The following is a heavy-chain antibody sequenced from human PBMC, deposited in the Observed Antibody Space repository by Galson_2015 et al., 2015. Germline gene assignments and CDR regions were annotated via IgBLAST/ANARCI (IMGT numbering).Heavy chain of an antibody. D-gene: IGHD3-10*01. CDR3: ARTWFGELGASFDY. CDR1: GFTFSSYS. Sequence: SLRLSCAASGFTFSSYSMNWVRQAPGKGLEWVSYISSSSSTIYYADSVKGRFTISRDNAKNSLYLQMNSLRAEDTAVYYCARTWFGELGASFDYWGQGTLVTVSS. V-gene: IGHV3-48*04. CDR2: ISSSSSTI. J-gene: IGHJ4*02.